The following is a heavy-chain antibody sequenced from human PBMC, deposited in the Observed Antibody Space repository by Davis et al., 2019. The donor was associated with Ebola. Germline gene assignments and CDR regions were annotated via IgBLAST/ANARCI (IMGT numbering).Heavy chain of an antibody. CDR3: AAGITIFGVVTPPLDDY. CDR2: IWYDGSNK. D-gene: IGHD3-3*01. Sequence: GESLKISCAASGFMFSSYGMHWVRQAPGKGLEWVAVIWYDGSNKYYADSVKGRFTVSRDNSKNTLYLQMNSLRAEDTAVYYCAAGITIFGVVTPPLDDYWGQGTLVTVSS. V-gene: IGHV3-33*03. J-gene: IGHJ4*02. CDR1: GFMFSSYG.